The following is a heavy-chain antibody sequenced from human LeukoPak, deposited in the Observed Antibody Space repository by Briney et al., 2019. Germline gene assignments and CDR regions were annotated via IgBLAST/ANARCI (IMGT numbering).Heavy chain of an antibody. J-gene: IGHJ4*02. Sequence: GGSLRLSCAASGFTFSSYGMHWVRQAPGKGLEWVAVIWYDGSNKYYADSVKGRFTISRDNSKNTLYLQMNSLRAEDTAVYYCARDKGFWFRSERIAAAGSYGFDYWGQGTLVTVSS. D-gene: IGHD6-13*01. CDR1: GFTFSSYG. CDR3: ARDKGFWFRSERIAAAGSYGFDY. CDR2: IWYDGSNK. V-gene: IGHV3-33*01.